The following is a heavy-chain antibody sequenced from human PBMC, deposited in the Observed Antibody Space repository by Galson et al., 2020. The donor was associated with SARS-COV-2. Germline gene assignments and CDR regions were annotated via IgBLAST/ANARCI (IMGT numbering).Heavy chain of an antibody. CDR2: ITGSGGST. J-gene: IGHJ4*02. CDR1: GFTFSIYA. CDR3: AKEVSWDY. Sequence: GESLKISCAASGFTFSIYAMRWVRQAPGKGLEWISSITGSGGSTKYADSVKGRFTISRDNSKKTLYLQMNSLRVDDTAVYYCAKEVSWDYWGQGTLVTVSS. V-gene: IGHV3-23*01.